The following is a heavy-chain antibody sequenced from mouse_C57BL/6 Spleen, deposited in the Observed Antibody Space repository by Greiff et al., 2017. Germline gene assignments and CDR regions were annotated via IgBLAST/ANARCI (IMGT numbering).Heavy chain of an antibody. Sequence: EVKLMESGGGLVKPGGSLNLSFAASGFTFGDYGIHWVRQAPEKGLEWVPYISSGSSTIYYADTVKGGFTISRDNAKNTLFLQMTSLRSEDTAMYYCARIILPPYAMDYWGQGTSVTVSS. CDR1: GFTFGDYG. D-gene: IGHD1-1*01. J-gene: IGHJ4*01. CDR2: ISSGSSTI. V-gene: IGHV5-17*01. CDR3: ARIILPPYAMDY.